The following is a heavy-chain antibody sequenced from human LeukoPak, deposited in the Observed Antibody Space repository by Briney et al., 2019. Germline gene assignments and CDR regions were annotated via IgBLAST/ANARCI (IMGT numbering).Heavy chain of an antibody. J-gene: IGHJ4*02. D-gene: IGHD1-26*01. CDR1: GYSFTTYW. V-gene: IGHV5-51*01. CDR2: IYPGDSDT. Sequence: GESLKISCKASGYSFTTYWIGWVRQMPGKGLEWMGIIYPGDSDTRHSPSFQGQVTISADKSITTAYLQWSSLKASDTAMYYCARGGLVGSTKNYFDYWGQGTLVTVSS. CDR3: ARGGLVGSTKNYFDY.